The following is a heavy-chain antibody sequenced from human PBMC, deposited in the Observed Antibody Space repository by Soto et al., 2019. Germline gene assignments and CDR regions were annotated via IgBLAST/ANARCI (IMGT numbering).Heavy chain of an antibody. CDR3: AKYLSRYGSGSYYNEARYYYYGMDV. Sequence: GGSLRLSCAASGFTFSSYAMSWVRQAPGKGLEWVSAISGSGGSTYYADSVKGRFTISRDNSKNTLYLQMNSLRAEDTAVYYCAKYLSRYGSGSYYNEARYYYYGMDVWGQGTTVTVSS. V-gene: IGHV3-23*01. CDR1: GFTFSSYA. CDR2: ISGSGGST. J-gene: IGHJ6*02. D-gene: IGHD3-10*01.